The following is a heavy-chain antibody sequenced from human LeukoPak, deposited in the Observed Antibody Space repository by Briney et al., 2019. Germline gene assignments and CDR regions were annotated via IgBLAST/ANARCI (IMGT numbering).Heavy chain of an antibody. J-gene: IGHJ4*02. CDR3: ALAAAGTFWSTLTGFDY. V-gene: IGHV4-4*02. CDR2: IYHSGST. CDR1: GGSISSSNW. D-gene: IGHD6-13*01. Sequence: SETLSLTCAVSGGSISSSNWWSWVRQPPGKGLEWIGEIYHSGSTNYNPSLKSRVTISVDKSKNQFSLKLSSVTAADTAVYYCALAAAGTFWSTLTGFDYWGQGTLVTVSS.